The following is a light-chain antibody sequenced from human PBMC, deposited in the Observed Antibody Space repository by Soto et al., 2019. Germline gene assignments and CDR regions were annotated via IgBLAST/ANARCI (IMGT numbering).Light chain of an antibody. CDR1: QGISSY. Sequence: AIRMTQSPSSLSASTGDRVTITCRASQGISSYLAWYQQKPGNAPKVLILVASSLESGVPSRFSGSGSGTDFTLTISSLQPEDFATYYCQQSYSSRLTFGGGTKVDIK. J-gene: IGKJ4*01. CDR3: QQSYSSRLT. CDR2: VAS. V-gene: IGKV1-8*01.